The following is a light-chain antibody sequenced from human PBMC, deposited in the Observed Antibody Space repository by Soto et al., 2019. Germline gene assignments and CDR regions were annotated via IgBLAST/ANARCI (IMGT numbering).Light chain of an antibody. CDR1: SSNIGTPYD. CDR3: QSYDSRLSGYVI. V-gene: IGLV1-40*01. Sequence: QSVLTQPPSVSGAPGQRVTISCTGSSSNIGTPYDVHWYQQLPGTAPKLLIYGNSNRPSGVPDRFSGSKSGTSASLAITGLQAEYEADYYCQSYDSRLSGYVIFGGGTKLTVL. CDR2: GNS. J-gene: IGLJ2*01.